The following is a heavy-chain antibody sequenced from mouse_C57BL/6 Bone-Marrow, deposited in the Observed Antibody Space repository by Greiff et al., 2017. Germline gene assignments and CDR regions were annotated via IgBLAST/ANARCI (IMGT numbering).Heavy chain of an antibody. J-gene: IGHJ3*01. CDR3: ARRDISGRWLAY. Sequence: VQLQQSGAELVRPGTSVKVSCKASGYAFTNYLIEWVKQRPGQGLEWIGVINPGSGGTNYNEKFKGKATLTADKSSSTAYMQLSSLTAEDSAVYFCARRDISGRWLAYWGQGTLVTVSA. V-gene: IGHV1-54*01. D-gene: IGHD3-2*02. CDR2: INPGSGGT. CDR1: GYAFTNYL.